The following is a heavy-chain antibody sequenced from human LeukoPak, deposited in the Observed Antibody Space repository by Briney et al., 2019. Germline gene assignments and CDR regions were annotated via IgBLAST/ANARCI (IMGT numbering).Heavy chain of an antibody. Sequence: SVKVSCKASGGTFSSYAISWVRQAPRQGLEWMGRIIPIFGTANYAQKFQGRVTITTDESTSTAYMELSSLRSEDTAVYYCASPAARGGNFDYWGQGTLVTVSS. V-gene: IGHV1-69*05. CDR2: IIPIFGTA. J-gene: IGHJ4*02. CDR3: ASPAARGGNFDY. CDR1: GGTFSSYA. D-gene: IGHD6-6*01.